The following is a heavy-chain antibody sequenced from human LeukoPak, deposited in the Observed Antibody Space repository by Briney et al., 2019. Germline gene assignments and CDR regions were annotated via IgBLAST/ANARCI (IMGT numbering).Heavy chain of an antibody. CDR3: AKDLSGSYYDY. V-gene: IGHV3-23*01. CDR2: ISGSGGST. Sequence: GGSLRLSCAASGFTFSSYAMSWVRQAPGKGLEWVSAISGSGGSTYYADSVRGRFTISRDNSKNTLYLQMNSLRADDTAVYYCAKDLSGSYYDYWGQGTLVTVSS. D-gene: IGHD1-26*01. CDR1: GFTFSSYA. J-gene: IGHJ4*02.